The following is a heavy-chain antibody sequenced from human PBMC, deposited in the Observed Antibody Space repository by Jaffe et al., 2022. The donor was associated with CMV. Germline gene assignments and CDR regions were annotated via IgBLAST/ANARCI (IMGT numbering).Heavy chain of an antibody. CDR3: ARGRSREWELLRSAEYFDY. Sequence: EVQLVQSGAEVKKPGESLKISCKGSGYSFTSYWIGWVRQMPGKGLEWMGIIYPGDSDTRYSPSFQGQVTISADKSISTAYLQWSSLKASDTAMYYCARGRSREWELLRSAEYFDYWGQGTLVTVSS. CDR1: GYSFTSYW. V-gene: IGHV5-51*01. J-gene: IGHJ4*02. CDR2: IYPGDSDT. D-gene: IGHD1-26*01.